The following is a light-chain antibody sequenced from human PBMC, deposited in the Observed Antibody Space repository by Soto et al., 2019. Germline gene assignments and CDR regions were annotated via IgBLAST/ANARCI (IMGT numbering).Light chain of an antibody. V-gene: IGLV2-14*01. CDR2: DVS. CDR3: SSYTSSSTVV. J-gene: IGLJ2*01. Sequence: QSALTQPASVSGSPGQSITISCTGTNSDVGGYNYVSWYQQHPGKAPKLMIYDVSNRPSGVSNRFSGPKSGNTASLTISGLQAEDEADYCCSSYTSSSTVVFGGGTKLTVL. CDR1: NSDVGGYNY.